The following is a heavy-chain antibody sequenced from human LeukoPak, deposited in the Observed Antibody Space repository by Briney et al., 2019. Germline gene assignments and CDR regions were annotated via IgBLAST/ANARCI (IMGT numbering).Heavy chain of an antibody. CDR1: GYTFTSYG. D-gene: IGHD2-15*01. CDR3: AREGGAATFGREELNWFDP. V-gene: IGHV1-18*01. J-gene: IGHJ5*02. Sequence: ASVKVSCKASGYTFTSYGISWVRQAPGQGLEWMGWISAYNGNTNYAQKLQGRVTMTTDTSTSTAYMELSSLRSEDTAVYYCAREGGAATFGREELNWFDPWGQGTLVTVSS. CDR2: ISAYNGNT.